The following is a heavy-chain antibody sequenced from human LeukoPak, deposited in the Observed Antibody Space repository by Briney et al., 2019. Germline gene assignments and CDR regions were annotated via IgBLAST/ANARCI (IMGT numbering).Heavy chain of an antibody. CDR2: IIPIFGTA. D-gene: IGHD5-18*01. CDR3: ARDSRDTAMVTRFDP. Sequence: SVKVSCKASGGTFSSYAISWVRQAPGQGLEWMGGIIPIFGTAHYAQKFQGRVTITTDESTSTAYMELSSLRSEDTAVYYCARDSRDTAMVTRFDPWGQGTLVTVSS. CDR1: GGTFSSYA. J-gene: IGHJ5*02. V-gene: IGHV1-69*05.